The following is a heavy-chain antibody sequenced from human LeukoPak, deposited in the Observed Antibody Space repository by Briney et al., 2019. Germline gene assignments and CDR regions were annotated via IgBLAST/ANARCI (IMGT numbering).Heavy chain of an antibody. CDR3: AKDRNPTYYDFWSGYSPFDY. CDR2: ISYDGSNK. Sequence: GGSLRLSCTAFGFIFSSYAINWVRRAPGKGLEWVAVISYDGSNKYYADSVQGRFTISRDNSKNTLYLQMNSLRAEDTAVYYCAKDRNPTYYDFWSGYSPFDYWGQGTLVTVSS. V-gene: IGHV3-30-3*01. J-gene: IGHJ4*02. CDR1: GFIFSSYA. D-gene: IGHD3-3*01.